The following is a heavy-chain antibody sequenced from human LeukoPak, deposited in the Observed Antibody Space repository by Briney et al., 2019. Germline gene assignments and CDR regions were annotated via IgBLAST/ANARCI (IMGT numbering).Heavy chain of an antibody. J-gene: IGHJ4*02. CDR1: GFTFSDYY. D-gene: IGHD6-6*01. Sequence: GGSLRLSCAASGFTFSDYYMSWIRQAPGKGLEWVSYISSSGSTTYYADSVKGRFAISRDNAKNSLYLQMNSLRAEDTAVYYCAREHGDSSSSGSTYYFDYWGQGTLVTVSS. V-gene: IGHV3-11*04. CDR2: ISSSGSTT. CDR3: AREHGDSSSSGSTYYFDY.